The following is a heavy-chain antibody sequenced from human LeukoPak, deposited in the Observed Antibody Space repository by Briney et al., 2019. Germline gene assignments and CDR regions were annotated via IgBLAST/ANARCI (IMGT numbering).Heavy chain of an antibody. V-gene: IGHV4-4*08. CDR3: AREGLNMVRGVIPKEAWGWFDP. D-gene: IGHD3-10*01. CDR2: IENNGRT. Sequence: SETLSLTCIVSGGSITNDYWSWIRQPPGKGLEWIGYIENNGRTEYNPSLKSRVTISVDKSKNQFSLKLSSVTAADTAVYYCAREGLNMVRGVIPKEAWGWFDPWGQGTLVTVSS. J-gene: IGHJ5*02. CDR1: GGSITNDY.